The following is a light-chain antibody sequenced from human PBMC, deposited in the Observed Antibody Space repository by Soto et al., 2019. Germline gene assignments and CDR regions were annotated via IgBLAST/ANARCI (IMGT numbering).Light chain of an antibody. J-gene: IGKJ5*01. V-gene: IGKV2-28*01. CDR2: LTS. CDR1: PSLLHSNGYNY. CDR3: MQALQTRWT. Sequence: DIMMTQSQLSLPVTPGEAASISSSSSPSLLHSNGYNYLDWYLQKPGQSPQLLIYLTSIRASGVPDRFSGSGSDTDCTLTISRVEAEDVGVYYCMQALQTRWTFGQGTRLEIK.